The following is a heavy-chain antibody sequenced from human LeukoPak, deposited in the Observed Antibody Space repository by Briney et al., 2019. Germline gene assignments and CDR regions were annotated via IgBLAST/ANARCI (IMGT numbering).Heavy chain of an antibody. Sequence: PGGSLRLSCAASGFTFSSYSMNWVRQAPGKGLEWVSSISSSSSYIYYADSVKGRFTISRDNSKNTLYLQMNSLRAEDTAVYYCARARTTRGFDYWGQGTLVTVSS. CDR3: ARARTTRGFDY. V-gene: IGHV3-21*01. J-gene: IGHJ4*02. D-gene: IGHD4-17*01. CDR1: GFTFSSYS. CDR2: ISSSSSYI.